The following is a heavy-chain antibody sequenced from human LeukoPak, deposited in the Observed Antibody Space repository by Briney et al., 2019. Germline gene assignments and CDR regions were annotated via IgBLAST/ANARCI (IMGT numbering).Heavy chain of an antibody. D-gene: IGHD5-12*01. J-gene: IGHJ4*02. V-gene: IGHV3-30-3*01. Sequence: GGSLRLSCAASGFTFSSNVIHWVRQAPGKGLEWVAVISHDGSNKYYADSVKGRFTISRDNSQDTLYLQMNSLRVEDTAVYYCASVGGYDPLFDYWGQGTLVTVSS. CDR3: ASVGGYDPLFDY. CDR2: ISHDGSNK. CDR1: GFTFSSNV.